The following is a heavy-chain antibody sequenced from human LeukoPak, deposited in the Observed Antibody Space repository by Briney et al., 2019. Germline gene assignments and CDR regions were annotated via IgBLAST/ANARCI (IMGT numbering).Heavy chain of an antibody. CDR1: GDSINSSNW. V-gene: IGHV4-4*02. CDR2: IYHGGTT. D-gene: IGHD2-15*01. J-gene: IGHJ4*02. Sequence: SGTLSLTCAVSGDSINSSNWWNWVRQPPGKGLEWIGEIYHGGTTNYNPSLKSRVTISIDKSENQFSLNLNSVTAADTAVYYCARSYCSAGSCYSKIFDSWGQGTLVTVSS. CDR3: ARSYCSAGSCYSKIFDS.